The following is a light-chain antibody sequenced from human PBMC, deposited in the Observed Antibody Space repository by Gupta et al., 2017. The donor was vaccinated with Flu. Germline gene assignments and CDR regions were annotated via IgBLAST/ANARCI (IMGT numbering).Light chain of an antibody. CDR3: QQYGSSPIT. CDR2: GAS. CDR1: QSVSSSY. J-gene: IGKJ5*01. V-gene: IGKV3-20*01. Sequence: EIVLTQSPGPLSLSPGERATLSCRASQSVSSSYLACYQQKPGQAPRLLIFGASSRATGIPDRFSGSGSGTDFTLTISILEPEDFAVYYCQQYGSSPITFGQGTRLEIK.